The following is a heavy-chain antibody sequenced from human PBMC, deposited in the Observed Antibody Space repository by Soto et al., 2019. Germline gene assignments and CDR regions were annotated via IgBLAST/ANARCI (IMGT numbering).Heavy chain of an antibody. V-gene: IGHV3-9*01. CDR2: LSWKGIAS. Sequence: EVQLVESGGDLVQPGRSLRLSCAASGFTFGNYAMHWVRQVPGKGLQWVSGLSWKGIASGYAASVKGRFTISRDNAKNCLYIPINSSKPDETALYYCPTSGAYDGSDYSGVQYGTDDWGQGTTVTVS. J-gene: IGHJ6*02. CDR3: PTSGAYDGSDYSGVQYGTDD. D-gene: IGHD3-22*01. CDR1: GFTFGNYA.